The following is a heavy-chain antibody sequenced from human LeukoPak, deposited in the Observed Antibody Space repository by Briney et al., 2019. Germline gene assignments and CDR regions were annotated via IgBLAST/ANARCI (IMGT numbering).Heavy chain of an antibody. CDR1: GFTFSNYA. V-gene: IGHV3-33*01. CDR3: ARGISSGGNVFDP. D-gene: IGHD4-23*01. Sequence: PGGSLRLSCAAPGFTFSNYAMHWVRQAPGKGLEWVAIVWYNGRNKYYAESVKGRFTISRDNSNNTVYLQMNSLRVDDTAMYYCARGISSGGNVFDPWGQGALVTVSS. CDR2: VWYNGRNK. J-gene: IGHJ5*02.